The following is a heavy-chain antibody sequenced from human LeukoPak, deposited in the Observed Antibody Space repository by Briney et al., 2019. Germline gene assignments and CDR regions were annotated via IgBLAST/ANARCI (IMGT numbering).Heavy chain of an antibody. CDR1: GGSISSSNW. CDR3: ARAHYYDSSGYYWYFDL. CDR2: IYHSGST. V-gene: IGHV4-4*02. J-gene: IGHJ2*01. Sequence: SETLSLTCAVSGGSISSSNWWSWVRQPPGKGLVWIGEIYHSGSTNYNPSLKSRVTISVDKSKNQFSLKLSSVTVADTAVYYCARAHYYDSSGYYWYFDLWGRGTLVTVSS. D-gene: IGHD3-22*01.